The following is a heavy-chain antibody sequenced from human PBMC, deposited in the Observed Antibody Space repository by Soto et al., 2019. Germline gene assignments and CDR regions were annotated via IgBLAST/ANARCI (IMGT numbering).Heavy chain of an antibody. CDR1: GGSISSYY. Sequence: TSETLSLTCTVSGGSISSYYWSWIRQPPGKGLEWIGSIYYSGSTYYNPSLKSRVTISVDTSKNQFSLKLSSVTAADTAVYYCAGYYGGNSDYYYYGMDVWGQGTTVT. J-gene: IGHJ6*02. V-gene: IGHV4-59*05. CDR3: AGYYGGNSDYYYYGMDV. D-gene: IGHD4-17*01. CDR2: IYYSGST.